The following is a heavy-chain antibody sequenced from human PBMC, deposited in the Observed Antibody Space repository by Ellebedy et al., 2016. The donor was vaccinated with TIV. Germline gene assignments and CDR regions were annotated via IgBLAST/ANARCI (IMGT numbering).Heavy chain of an antibody. Sequence: GESLKISXAASGFTFSTYSINWVRQAPGKGLEWVSYISGGSSTIYYADSVKGRFTISRDNSKNSLYLQMNSLRTEDTALYYCAKGVGATSFAGLLDYWGQGTLVTVSS. D-gene: IGHD1-26*01. V-gene: IGHV3-48*04. CDR1: GFTFSTYS. CDR3: AKGVGATSFAGLLDY. CDR2: ISGGSSTI. J-gene: IGHJ4*02.